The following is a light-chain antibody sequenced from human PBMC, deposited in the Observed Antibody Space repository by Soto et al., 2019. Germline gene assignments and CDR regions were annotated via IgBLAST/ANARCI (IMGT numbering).Light chain of an antibody. J-gene: IGKJ3*01. CDR3: QQSYSTPIT. CDR2: TAS. CDR1: QSISSY. Sequence: DIQMTQSPSSLSASVGDRVTITCRASQSISSYLNWYQQKPGKAPKLLIYTASSLQSGVPSRFRGSGSGTDFTLTISSLQPEDFATYYCQQSYSTPITFGHGTKVDIK. V-gene: IGKV1-39*01.